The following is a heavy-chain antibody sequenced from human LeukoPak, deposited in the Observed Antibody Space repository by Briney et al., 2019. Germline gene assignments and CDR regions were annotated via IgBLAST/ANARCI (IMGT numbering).Heavy chain of an antibody. V-gene: IGHV4-4*07. CDR2: IYTSGST. J-gene: IGHJ4*02. Sequence: SETLSLTSTVSGGSISSYYWSWIRQPAGKGLEWIGRIYTSGSTNYNPSLKSRVTMSVDTSKNQFSLKVSSVTAADMAVYYCARDSSAWLAEGFDYWGQGTLVTVSS. D-gene: IGHD6-19*01. CDR3: ARDSSAWLAEGFDY. CDR1: GGSISSYY.